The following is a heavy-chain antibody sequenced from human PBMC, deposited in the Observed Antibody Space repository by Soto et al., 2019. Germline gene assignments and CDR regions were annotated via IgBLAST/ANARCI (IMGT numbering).Heavy chain of an antibody. CDR3: ARDGGTTVITKFDY. Sequence: QVQLVQSEADVKKPGSSVKVSCKSSGGTFSRFSINWVRQAPGRGLEWMGGVIPIFDIIYYAEKFQGRVTITADKSTNTAYMELSSLTSEDTAVYYCARDGGTTVITKFDYWGQGTLVIVSS. V-gene: IGHV1-69*17. D-gene: IGHD4-17*01. J-gene: IGHJ4*02. CDR1: GGTFSRFS. CDR2: VIPIFDII.